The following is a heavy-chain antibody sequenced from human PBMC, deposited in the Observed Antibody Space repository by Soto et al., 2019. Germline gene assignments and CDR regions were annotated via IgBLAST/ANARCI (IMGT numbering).Heavy chain of an antibody. CDR2: IKCDASEK. V-gene: IGHV3-7*01. D-gene: IGHD3-10*01. J-gene: IGHJ4*02. CDR3: ARDSGYGSCTSVNQYLDY. CDR1: GFTFGSYW. Sequence: EVQLEESGGGLVQPGGSLRLSCAASGFTFGSYWMSWVRQAPGKGMEWLANIKCDASEKKYVDSVKGRFTMSRDKAKIALYLQMDRLRAEDTALYYCARDSGYGSCTSVNQYLDYWGQGTLVTVSS.